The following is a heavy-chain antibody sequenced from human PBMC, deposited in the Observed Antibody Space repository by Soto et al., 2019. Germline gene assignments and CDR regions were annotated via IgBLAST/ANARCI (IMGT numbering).Heavy chain of an antibody. D-gene: IGHD3-3*01. Sequence: ASAKVSCKAPGDTFTSYYLNWVRQAPGQGLAWMGVINPHGGSTKYAQKFQGRVTLTRDTSRSTVYMGLRRRMSDDTAISYCARSSGGNFGIIIEGSNWFDPWGQGTLVTVSS. J-gene: IGHJ5*02. CDR2: INPHGGST. CDR1: GDTFTSYY. CDR3: ARSSGGNFGIIIEGSNWFDP. V-gene: IGHV1-46*01.